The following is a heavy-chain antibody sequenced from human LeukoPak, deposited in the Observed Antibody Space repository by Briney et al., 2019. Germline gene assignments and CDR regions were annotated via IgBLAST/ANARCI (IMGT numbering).Heavy chain of an antibody. CDR1: GFTFSNYN. D-gene: IGHD2-21*02. Sequence: GGSLRLSCAASGFTFSNYNMNWVRQAPGKAMEWVSSITSSGTYIFYADSVKGRFTVSRDNFKNTLYVQMKSLRAEDTAVYYCAKDFVVVPGNVNYFDYWGQGTLVTVSS. CDR3: AKDFVVVPGNVNYFDY. V-gene: IGHV3-21*04. CDR2: ITSSGTYI. J-gene: IGHJ4*02.